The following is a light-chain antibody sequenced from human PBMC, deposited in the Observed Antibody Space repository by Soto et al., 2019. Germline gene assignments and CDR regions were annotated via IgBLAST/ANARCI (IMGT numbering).Light chain of an antibody. CDR2: DAS. J-gene: IGKJ1*01. V-gene: IGKV1-5*01. CDR3: QHYNSYSEA. CDR1: QSISSW. Sequence: IQMTQSPSTLSASVGDRVTITCRASQSISSWLAWYQQKPGKAPKLLIYDASSLESGVPSRFSGSGFGTEFTLTISSLQPDDFATYYCQHYNSYSEAFGQGTKLGIK.